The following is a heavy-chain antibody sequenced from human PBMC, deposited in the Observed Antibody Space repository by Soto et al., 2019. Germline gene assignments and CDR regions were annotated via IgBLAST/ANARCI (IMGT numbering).Heavy chain of an antibody. V-gene: IGHV4-4*07. Sequence: SETLSLTCTVSGGSISSYYWSWIRQPAGKGLEWIGRIYTSGSTNYNPSLKSRVTMSVDTSKNQFSLKLGSVTAADTAVYYCAREINDYYDSSGPNWFDPWGQGTLVTVSS. CDR1: GGSISSYY. CDR2: IYTSGST. CDR3: AREINDYYDSSGPNWFDP. J-gene: IGHJ5*02. D-gene: IGHD3-22*01.